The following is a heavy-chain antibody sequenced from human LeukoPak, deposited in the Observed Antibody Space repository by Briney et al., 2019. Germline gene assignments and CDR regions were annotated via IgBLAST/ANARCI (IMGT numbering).Heavy chain of an antibody. V-gene: IGHV3-23*01. Sequence: GGSLRLSCAASGFTFSSYAMSWVRQAPGKGLEWVSAISGSGGSTYYADSVKGRFTISRDNAKNSLYLQMNSLRAEDTAVYYCARDLPVEYSSSQYFDYWGQGTLVTVSS. J-gene: IGHJ4*02. CDR3: ARDLPVEYSSSQYFDY. CDR2: ISGSGGST. D-gene: IGHD6-6*01. CDR1: GFTFSSYA.